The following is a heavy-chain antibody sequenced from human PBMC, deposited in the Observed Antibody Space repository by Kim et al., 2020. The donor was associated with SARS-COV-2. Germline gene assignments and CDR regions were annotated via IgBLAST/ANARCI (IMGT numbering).Heavy chain of an antibody. J-gene: IGHJ1*01. D-gene: IGHD6-13*01. Sequence: ASVKVSCKASGYTFTSYAMNWVRQAPGQGLEWMGWINTNTGNPTYAQGFTGRFVFSLDTSVSTAYLQISSLKAEDTAVYYCARDLEETTSLALTIAAAGTGYFQHWGQGTLVTVSS. V-gene: IGHV7-4-1*02. CDR1: GYTFTSYA. CDR3: ARDLEETTSLALTIAAAGTGYFQH. CDR2: INTNTGNP.